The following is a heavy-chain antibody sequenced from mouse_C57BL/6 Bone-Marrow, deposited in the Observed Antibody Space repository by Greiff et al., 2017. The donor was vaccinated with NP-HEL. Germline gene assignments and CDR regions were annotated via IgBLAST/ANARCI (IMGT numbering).Heavy chain of an antibody. CDR1: GFNIKDDY. V-gene: IGHV14-4*01. D-gene: IGHD2-2*01. CDR2: IDPENGDT. Sequence: EVQLQQSGAELVRPGASVKLSCTASGFNIKDDYMHWVKQRPEQGLEWIGWIDPENGDTEYASKFQGKATITADTSSNTAFLQLSSLTSEDTAVDYCTHPWFPDYWGQGTTLTVSS. CDR3: THPWFPDY. J-gene: IGHJ2*01.